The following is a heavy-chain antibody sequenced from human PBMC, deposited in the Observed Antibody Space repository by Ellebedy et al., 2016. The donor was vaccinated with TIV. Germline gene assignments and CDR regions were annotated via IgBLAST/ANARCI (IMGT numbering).Heavy chain of an antibody. J-gene: IGHJ6*02. V-gene: IGHV3-30-3*01. D-gene: IGHD3-10*01. Sequence: GESLKISXAASEFTFSDYVMHWVRQAPGRGLEWVGMISYDGTRKYYADSVKGRFTISRDNSENTLDLQMNSLGGDDTAVYYCTKDHYGSASLRTGMDVWGQGATVTVSS. CDR3: TKDHYGSASLRTGMDV. CDR2: ISYDGTRK. CDR1: EFTFSDYV.